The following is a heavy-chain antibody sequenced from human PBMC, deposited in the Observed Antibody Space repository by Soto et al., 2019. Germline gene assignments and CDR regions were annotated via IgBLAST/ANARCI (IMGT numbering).Heavy chain of an antibody. Sequence: GGSLRLYCANSGFSVSSNYLSWVRQAPGKGLEWVSVHYSGGSTYYADSVQGRFTISRDKSNNTLYLQMRRVRAEDTAVYFCARHRHPRGTVGATSPLDPWGQGTQVTVSS. J-gene: IGHJ5*02. D-gene: IGHD1-26*01. CDR2: HYSGGST. V-gene: IGHV3-53*01. CDR3: ARHRHPRGTVGATSPLDP. CDR1: GFSVSSNY.